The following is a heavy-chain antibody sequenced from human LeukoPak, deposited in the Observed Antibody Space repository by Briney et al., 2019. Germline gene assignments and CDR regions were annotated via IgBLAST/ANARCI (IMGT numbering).Heavy chain of an antibody. CDR1: GGSISTYY. CDR3: ARDLSSGDHGY. V-gene: IGHV4-59*01. Sequence: SETLSLTCTVSGGSISTYYWSWIRQPPGKGLEWIGYVYYSGSTSYNPSLKSRVTISLDTSKNQFSLKLSSVTAADTAVYYCARDLSSGDHGYWGQGTLVTVSS. J-gene: IGHJ4*02. D-gene: IGHD4-17*01. CDR2: VYYSGST.